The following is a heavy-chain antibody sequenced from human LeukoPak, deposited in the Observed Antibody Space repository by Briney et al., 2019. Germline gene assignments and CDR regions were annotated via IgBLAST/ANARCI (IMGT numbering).Heavy chain of an antibody. CDR1: GGSISSSNYY. J-gene: IGHJ5*02. Sequence: SETLSLTCTVSGGSISSSNYYWGWIRQPPGKGLEWIGYIYHSGSTYYNPSLKSRVTISVDRSKNQFSLKLSSVTAADTAVYYCARGIRGVFGVVIRKRVNWFDPWGQGTLVTVSS. V-gene: IGHV4-30-2*01. D-gene: IGHD3-3*01. CDR3: ARGIRGVFGVVIRKRVNWFDP. CDR2: IYHSGST.